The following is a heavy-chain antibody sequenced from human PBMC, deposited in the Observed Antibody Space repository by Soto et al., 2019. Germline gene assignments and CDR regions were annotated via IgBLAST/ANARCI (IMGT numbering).Heavy chain of an antibody. J-gene: IGHJ4*02. CDR2: ISYDGSNK. CDR3: AREQPIVVVPAAIPGAFDY. D-gene: IGHD2-2*01. Sequence: PGGSLRLSCAASGFTFSSYAMHWVRQAPGKGLEWVAVISYDGSNKYYAGSVKGRFTISRDYSKNTLYLQMNSLRAEDTAVYYCAREQPIVVVPAAIPGAFDYWGQGTLVTVSS. CDR1: GFTFSSYA. V-gene: IGHV3-30-3*01.